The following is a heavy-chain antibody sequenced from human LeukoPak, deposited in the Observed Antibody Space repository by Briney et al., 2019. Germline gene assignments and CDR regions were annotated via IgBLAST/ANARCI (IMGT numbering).Heavy chain of an antibody. Sequence: EASVKVSCKASGYTFTSYYMHWVRQAPGQGLEWMGIINPSGGSTSYAQKFQGRVTMTRDMSTSTVYMELSSLRSDDTAVYYCARDGYYGSGSYWSYYMDVWGKGTTVTISS. J-gene: IGHJ6*03. CDR3: ARDGYYGSGSYWSYYMDV. CDR1: GYTFTSYY. CDR2: INPSGGST. V-gene: IGHV1-46*01. D-gene: IGHD3-10*01.